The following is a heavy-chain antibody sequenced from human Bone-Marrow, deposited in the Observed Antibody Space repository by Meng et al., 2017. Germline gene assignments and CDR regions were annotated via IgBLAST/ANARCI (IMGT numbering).Heavy chain of an antibody. D-gene: IGHD6-19*01. V-gene: IGHV1-2*06. CDR2: INPNSGGT. Sequence: ASVKVSCKASGYTFTGYYMHWVRQAPGQGLELMGRINPNSGGTNYAQKFQGRVTMTRDTSISTAYMELSRLRSDDTAVYYCARVCYSRGWYDARPFDYWGQGTLVTVSS. CDR3: ARVCYSRGWYDARPFDY. CDR1: GYTFTGYY. J-gene: IGHJ4*02.